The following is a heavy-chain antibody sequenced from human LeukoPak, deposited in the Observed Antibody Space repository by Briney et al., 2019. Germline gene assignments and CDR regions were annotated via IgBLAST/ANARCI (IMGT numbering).Heavy chain of an antibody. J-gene: IGHJ4*02. CDR2: ISGSGGST. CDR1: GFTFSSYA. Sequence: GGSLRLSCAASGFTFSSYAMSWVRQAPGKGREWVSAISGSGGSTYYADSVKGRFTISRDNSKNTLYLQMNSLRAEDTAVYYCAKVTGDGYNVDYWGQGTLVTVSS. V-gene: IGHV3-23*01. CDR3: AKVTGDGYNVDY. D-gene: IGHD5-24*01.